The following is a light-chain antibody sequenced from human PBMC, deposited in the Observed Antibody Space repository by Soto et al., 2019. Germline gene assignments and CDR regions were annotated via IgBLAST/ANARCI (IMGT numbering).Light chain of an antibody. J-gene: IGKJ5*01. CDR3: QQYGTSPT. CDR1: QSLITRY. Sequence: EIVLTQSPGTLSLFPGERATLSCRASQSLITRYLAWYQQKPGQAPRLLIYGASSRAPGIPDRFRGSGSGTDFTLTISILETEDYAVYSGQQYGTSPTFGQGARLEI. V-gene: IGKV3-20*01. CDR2: GAS.